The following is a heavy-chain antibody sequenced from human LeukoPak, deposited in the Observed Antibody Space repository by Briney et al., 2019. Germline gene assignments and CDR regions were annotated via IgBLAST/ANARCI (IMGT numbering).Heavy chain of an antibody. CDR2: ISAYNGNT. V-gene: IGHV1-18*01. J-gene: IGHJ6*02. Sequence: GASVKVSCKASGYTFTSYGISWVRQAPGQGLEWMGWISAYNGNTNYAQKLQGRVTMTTDTSTSTAYMELRSLRSDDTAVYYCARDHTETSSLNFRNYYYYGMDIWGQGTTVIVSS. D-gene: IGHD4-11*01. CDR1: GYTFTSYG. CDR3: ARDHTETSSLNFRNYYYYGMDI.